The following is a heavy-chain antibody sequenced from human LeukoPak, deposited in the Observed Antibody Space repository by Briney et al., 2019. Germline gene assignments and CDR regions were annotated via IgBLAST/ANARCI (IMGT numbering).Heavy chain of an antibody. CDR3: TTGGAYRDAFDI. CDR2: IIPILSQS. V-gene: IGHV1-69*11. CDR1: GGTFSTYA. D-gene: IGHD3-10*01. J-gene: IGHJ3*02. Sequence: SVKVSCKASGGTFSTYAINWVRQAPGQGLEWMGRIIPILSQSNYAQKFQGTVSITADEFTKTAYMELSSLRSEDTAVYYCTTGGAYRDAFDIWGQGTMVTVSS.